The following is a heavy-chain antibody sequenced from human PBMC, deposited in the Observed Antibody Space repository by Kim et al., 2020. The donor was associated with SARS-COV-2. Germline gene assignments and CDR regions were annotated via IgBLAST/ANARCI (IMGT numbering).Heavy chain of an antibody. CDR2: ITSNSRSL. Sequence: GGSLRLSCVASRFTFDEYAMHWVRQAPGRGLEWFSGITSNSRSLGYADSVKGRFTISRDSAKNSLLLQMNSLRPEDTALYYCAKDVRPYTRSSGPSDYYYGLDVWGQGTTVTVSS. V-gene: IGHV3-9*01. J-gene: IGHJ6*02. CDR1: RFTFDEYA. D-gene: IGHD6-6*01. CDR3: AKDVRPYTRSSGPSDYYYGLDV.